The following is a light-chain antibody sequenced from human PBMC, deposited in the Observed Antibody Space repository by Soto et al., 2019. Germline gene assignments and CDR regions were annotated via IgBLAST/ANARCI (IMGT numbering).Light chain of an antibody. CDR1: QSMSSNY. J-gene: IGKJ2*01. CDR2: AAS. Sequence: EIVLTQSPGTLSLSPGERATLSCRASQSMSSNYLAWYQQRPGQAPRLLIYAASNRATGIPDRFSGSGSGTDFTLTISRPEPDHFEVYYCQQFGRSPSMYTFGQGTKVDIK. V-gene: IGKV3-20*01. CDR3: QQFGRSPSMYT.